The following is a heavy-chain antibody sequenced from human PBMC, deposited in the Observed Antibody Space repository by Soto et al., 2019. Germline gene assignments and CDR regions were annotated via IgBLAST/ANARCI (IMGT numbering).Heavy chain of an antibody. CDR2: TYYRSKWYN. V-gene: IGHV6-1*01. J-gene: IGHJ4*02. Sequence: PSPTLSLTCAISGDSVSSNSVAWNWIRQSPSRGLEWLGRTYYRSKWYNDYAVSVKSRITINPDTSKNQFSLQLNSVTPEDTAVYYCARDRIAGAGIPLDYWGQGTLVTVSS. CDR1: GDSVSSNSVA. CDR3: ARDRIAGAGIPLDY. D-gene: IGHD6-13*01.